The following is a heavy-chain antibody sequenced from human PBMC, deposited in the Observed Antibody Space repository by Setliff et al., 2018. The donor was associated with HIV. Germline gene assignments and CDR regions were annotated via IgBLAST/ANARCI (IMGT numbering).Heavy chain of an antibody. CDR2: IIPISGTV. CDR3: ARAFGGYCSSMSCPGLFDP. J-gene: IGHJ5*02. CDR1: GGTFSSYA. V-gene: IGHV1-69*05. D-gene: IGHD2-2*01. Sequence: GASVKVSCKDSGGTFSSYAISWVRQAHGQGLEWMGGIIPISGTVNYAQKFWGRVTITKHESTSTAYMELSSLRSEDTAVYYCARAFGGYCSSMSCPGLFDPWGQGTLVTVSS.